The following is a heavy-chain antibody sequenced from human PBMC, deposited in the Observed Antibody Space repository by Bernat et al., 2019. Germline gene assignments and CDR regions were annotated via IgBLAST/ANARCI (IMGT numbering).Heavy chain of an antibody. Sequence: QITLKESGPTLVEPTQTLTLTCTFSGFSLSTSGVGVGWIRQPPGKALEWLALIYWDDDKRYSPSLKSRLTITKDTSKNQVVLTMTNMDPVDTATYYCAHFYYDILTGYYPVDLSVAFDIWGQGTMVTVSS. V-gene: IGHV2-5*02. CDR3: AHFYYDILTGYYPVDLSVAFDI. CDR1: GFSLSTSGVG. J-gene: IGHJ3*02. D-gene: IGHD3-9*01. CDR2: IYWDDDK.